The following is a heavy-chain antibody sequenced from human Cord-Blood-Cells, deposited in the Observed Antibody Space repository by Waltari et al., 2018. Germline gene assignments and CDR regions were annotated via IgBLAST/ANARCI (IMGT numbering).Heavy chain of an antibody. CDR3: ARRGIAAAGFDY. CDR2: INHSGST. D-gene: IGHD6-13*01. CDR1: GGSFSGYY. Sequence: QVQLQQWGAGLLKPSETLSLTCAVYGGSFSGYYWSWIRQPPGKGLEWIGEINHSGSTNYNPSLKSRVTISVDTSKNQFSLKLSSVTAADTAVYYCARRGIAAAGFDYWGQGTLVTVSS. J-gene: IGHJ4*02. V-gene: IGHV4-34*01.